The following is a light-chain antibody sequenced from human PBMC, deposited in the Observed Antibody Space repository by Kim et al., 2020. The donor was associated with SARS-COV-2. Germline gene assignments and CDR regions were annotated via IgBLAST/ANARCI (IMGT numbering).Light chain of an antibody. CDR2: GKD. V-gene: IGLV3-19*01. Sequence: SSELTQDPAVSVALGQTVSITCQGDILRRYHASWYQQKPGQAPGLVIYGKDSRASGIPDRFSGSSSGDTTSLTITGAQAEDEADYYCNSRVRSGDHYVFGPGTKVTVL. CDR3: NSRVRSGDHYV. CDR1: ILRRYH. J-gene: IGLJ1*01.